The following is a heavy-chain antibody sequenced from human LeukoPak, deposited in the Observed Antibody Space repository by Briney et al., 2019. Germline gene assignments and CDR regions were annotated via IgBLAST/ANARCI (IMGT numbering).Heavy chain of an antibody. D-gene: IGHD6-13*01. Sequence: PGGSLRLSCAASGFNFSTYSMNWVRQAPGKGLEWVSDISRSSTTIYYADSVKGRFTISRDNAKNSLFLEMNSLRAEDTAVYYCARAGYSSSWYLYWGQGTLVTVSS. J-gene: IGHJ4*02. CDR2: ISRSSTTI. CDR1: GFNFSTYS. V-gene: IGHV3-48*01. CDR3: ARAGYSSSWYLY.